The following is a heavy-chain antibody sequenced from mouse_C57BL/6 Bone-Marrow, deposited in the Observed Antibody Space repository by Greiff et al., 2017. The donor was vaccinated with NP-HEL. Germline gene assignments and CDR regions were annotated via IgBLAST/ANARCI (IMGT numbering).Heavy chain of an antibody. CDR2: INPSTGGT. CDR1: GYSFTGYY. D-gene: IGHD2-3*01. J-gene: IGHJ2*01. CDR3: ARNLIYDGYSLDY. Sequence: VQLQQSGPELVKPGASVKISCKASGYSFTGYYMNWVKQSPEKSLEWIGEINPSTGGTTYNQKFKAKATLTVDKSSSTAYMQLKSLTSEDSAVYYCARNLIYDGYSLDYWGQGTTLTVSS. V-gene: IGHV1-42*01.